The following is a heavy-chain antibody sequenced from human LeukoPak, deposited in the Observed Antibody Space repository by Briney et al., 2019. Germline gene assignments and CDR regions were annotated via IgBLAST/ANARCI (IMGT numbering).Heavy chain of an antibody. CDR1: GGSISSYY. CDR3: ARGYSSGWEQGLDY. V-gene: IGHV4-4*07. J-gene: IGHJ4*02. D-gene: IGHD6-19*01. Sequence: SETLSLTCTVSGGSISSYYWSWIRQPAGKGLEWIGRIYTSGSTNYNPSLKSRVTISVDKSKNQFSLKLSSVTAAVTAVYYCARGYSSGWEQGLDYWGQGTLVTVSS. CDR2: IYTSGST.